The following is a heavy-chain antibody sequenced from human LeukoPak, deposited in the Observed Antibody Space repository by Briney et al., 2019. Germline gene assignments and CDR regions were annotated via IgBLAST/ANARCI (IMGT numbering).Heavy chain of an antibody. CDR3: ARDPRGGYSNLYP. Sequence: ASVKVSCKASGYTFTSYAMNWVRQAPGQGLEWMGWINTNTGNPTYAQGFTGRFVFSLDTSVNTAYLQISSLKTEDTAEYYCARDPRGGYSNLYPWGQGTLVTVSS. CDR2: INTNTGNP. CDR1: GYTFTSYA. D-gene: IGHD4-11*01. J-gene: IGHJ5*02. V-gene: IGHV7-4-1*02.